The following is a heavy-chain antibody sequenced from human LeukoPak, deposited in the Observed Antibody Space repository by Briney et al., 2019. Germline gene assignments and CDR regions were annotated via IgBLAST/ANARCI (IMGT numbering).Heavy chain of an antibody. J-gene: IGHJ4*02. CDR2: IYYSGST. V-gene: IGHV4-34*01. Sequence: KSSETLSLTCAVYGGSFSGYYWSWIRQPPGKGLEWIGSIYYSGSTYYNPSLKSRVTISVDTSKNQFSLKLSSVTAADTAVYYCARDGTTVTWGQGTLVTVSS. D-gene: IGHD4-17*01. CDR1: GGSFSGYY. CDR3: ARDGTTVT.